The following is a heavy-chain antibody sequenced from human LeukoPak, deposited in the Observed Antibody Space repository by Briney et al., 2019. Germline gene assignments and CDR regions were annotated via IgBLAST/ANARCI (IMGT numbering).Heavy chain of an antibody. D-gene: IGHD1-14*01. CDR2: ISGSGDST. J-gene: IGHJ6*02. V-gene: IGHV3-23*01. CDR3: VRRAAVRGMDF. Sequence: GGSLRLSCTGSGFIFDTHTLTWVRQAPGKGLEWVASISGSGDSTNYGDSVKGRFTISRDNFKRTVHLEMSNLRADDTAMYYCVRRAAVRGMDFWGLGTTVTVSS. CDR1: GFIFDTHT.